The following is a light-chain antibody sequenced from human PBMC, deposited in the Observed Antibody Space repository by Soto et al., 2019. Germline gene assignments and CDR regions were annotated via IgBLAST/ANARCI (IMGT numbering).Light chain of an antibody. CDR1: QGVSSY. CDR3: QQRSNWHPMYT. V-gene: IGKV3D-11*01. CDR2: DAS. Sequence: EIVLTQSPATLSLSPGERATLSCRASQGVSSYLAWYQQKPGQAPRLLIYDASNRATGIPARFSGSGPGTDFTLTISSLEPEDFAVYYCQQRSNWHPMYTFGQGTKLGIK. J-gene: IGKJ2*01.